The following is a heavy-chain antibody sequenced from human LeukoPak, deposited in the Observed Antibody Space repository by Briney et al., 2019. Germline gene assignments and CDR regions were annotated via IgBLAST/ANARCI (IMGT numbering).Heavy chain of an antibody. CDR1: GGSISTYY. CDR3: ASDSATGGHYYI. CDR2: IYYSGSA. D-gene: IGHD2-8*02. J-gene: IGHJ4*02. V-gene: IGHV4-59*01. Sequence: SETLSLTCTGSGGSISTYYWSWIRQPPGKGLEWIGYIYYSGSANYNPSLKGRVTMSVDTSKNEFSLKLTSVTAADTAVYYCASDSATGGHYYIWGQGTLVTVSS.